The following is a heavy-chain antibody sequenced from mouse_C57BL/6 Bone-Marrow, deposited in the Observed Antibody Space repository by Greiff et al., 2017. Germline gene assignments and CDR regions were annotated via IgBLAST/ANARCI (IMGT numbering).Heavy chain of an antibody. CDR2: ISNKANNHAT. CDR1: GFTFSDAW. CDR3: TGTGTEFAY. J-gene: IGHJ3*01. Sequence: EVKLMESGGGLVQPGGSMKLSCAASGFTFSDAWMDWVRQSPEKGLEWVAEISNKANNHATYYAESVKGRFTISRDDSKRSVNLHMNSLGAEDTVIDDCTGTGTEFAYWGQGTLVTVSA. D-gene: IGHD4-1*01. V-gene: IGHV6-6*01.